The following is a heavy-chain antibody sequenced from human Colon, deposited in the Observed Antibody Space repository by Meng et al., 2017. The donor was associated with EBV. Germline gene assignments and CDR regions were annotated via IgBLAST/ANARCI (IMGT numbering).Heavy chain of an antibody. CDR1: CGSINSGDYY. J-gene: IGHJ4*02. CDR3: ARNYYFDY. CDR2: IYYTGST. V-gene: IGHV4-30-4*01. Sequence: VGLQGSGPGLVKPYQTLSLTCTVSCGSINSGDYYWSWIRQPPGKGLEWIGYIYYTGSTYYNPSLKSRVTISMDTSKNQFSLRLSSVTAADTAVYYCARNYYFDYWGQGTLVTVSS.